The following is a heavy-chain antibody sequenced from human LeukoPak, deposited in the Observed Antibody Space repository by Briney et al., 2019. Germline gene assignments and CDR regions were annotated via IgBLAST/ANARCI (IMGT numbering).Heavy chain of an antibody. CDR2: IYHSGST. CDR1: GYSISSGYS. Sequence: SETLSLTCAVSGYSISSGYSWGWIRQPPGKGLEWIGSIYHSGSTYYNPSLKSRVTISVDTSKSQFSLKLSSVTAADTAVYYCARLRGGVQLWGDWGLGTLVTVSS. D-gene: IGHD5-18*01. J-gene: IGHJ4*02. CDR3: ARLRGGVQLWGD. V-gene: IGHV4-38-2*01.